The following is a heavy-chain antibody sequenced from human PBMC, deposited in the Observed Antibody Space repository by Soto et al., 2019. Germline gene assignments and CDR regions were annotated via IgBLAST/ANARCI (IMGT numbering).Heavy chain of an antibody. CDR3: ARGSSWTLPPSNYYYYYYMDV. Sequence: SETLSLTCTVSGGSISSYYWSWIRQPPGKGLEWIGYIYYSGSTNYNPSLKSRVTISVDTSKNQLSLKLSSVTAADTAVYYCARGSSWTLPPSNYYYYYYMDVWGKGTTVTVSS. CDR2: IYYSGST. V-gene: IGHV4-59*01. D-gene: IGHD6-13*01. J-gene: IGHJ6*03. CDR1: GGSISSYY.